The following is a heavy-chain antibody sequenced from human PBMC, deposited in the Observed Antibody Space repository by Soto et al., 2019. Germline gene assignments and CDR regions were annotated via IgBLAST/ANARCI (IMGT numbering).Heavy chain of an antibody. D-gene: IGHD3-3*01. CDR3: TTEAPAILEWFSWFDP. J-gene: IGHJ5*02. V-gene: IGHV3-15*01. CDR2: IKSKTDGGTT. CDR1: GFTFSNAW. Sequence: PGGSLRLSCAASGFTFSNAWMSWVRQAPGKGLEWVGRIKSKTDGGTTDYAAPVKGRFTISRDDSKNTLYLQMNSLKTEDTAVYYCTTEAPAILEWFSWFDPWGQGTLVTVSS.